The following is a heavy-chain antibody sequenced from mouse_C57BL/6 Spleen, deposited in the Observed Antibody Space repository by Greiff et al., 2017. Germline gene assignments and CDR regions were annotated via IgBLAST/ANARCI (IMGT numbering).Heavy chain of an antibody. CDR3: ARNYYAKGYFDV. CDR2: FHPYNDDT. J-gene: IGHJ1*03. Sequence: QVQLKQSGAELVKPGASVKMSCKASGYTFTTYPIEWMKQNHGKSLEWIGNFHPYNDDTKYNEKFKGKATLTVEKSSSTVYFELSRLTSDDSAVYYCARNYYAKGYFDVWGTGTTVTVSS. D-gene: IGHD1-1*01. CDR1: GYTFTTYP. V-gene: IGHV1-47*01.